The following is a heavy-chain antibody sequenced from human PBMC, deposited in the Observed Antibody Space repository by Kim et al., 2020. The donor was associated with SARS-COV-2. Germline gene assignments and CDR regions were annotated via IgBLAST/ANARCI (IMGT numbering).Heavy chain of an antibody. Sequence: SETLSLTCTVSGGSISSNSYYWGWIRQPPGKGLEWIGSNYYSGSTYSTPSHKSRVTISVATSQNSLSLNLSSVTATDTAEYYCRRHVTQWLAVARNWVDP. J-gene: IGHJ5*02. CDR1: GGSISSNSYY. CDR3: RRHVTQWLAVARNWVDP. V-gene: IGHV4-39*01. D-gene: IGHD6-19*01. CDR2: NYYSGST.